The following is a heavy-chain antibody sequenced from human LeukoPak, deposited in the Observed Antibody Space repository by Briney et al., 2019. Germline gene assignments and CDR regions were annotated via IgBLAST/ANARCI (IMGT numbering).Heavy chain of an antibody. D-gene: IGHD5-24*01. CDR3: AKPMATIGRGYFDS. CDR1: GFTFSSNG. Sequence: GGSLRLSCAASGFTFSSNGMSWVRQAPGRGLEWVSVISGSGGSPDYTDSVKGRFTISRDNSKNTLYLQMNSLRAEDTAVYYCAKPMATIGRGYFDSWGQGTLVTVSS. J-gene: IGHJ4*02. V-gene: IGHV3-23*01. CDR2: ISGSGGSP.